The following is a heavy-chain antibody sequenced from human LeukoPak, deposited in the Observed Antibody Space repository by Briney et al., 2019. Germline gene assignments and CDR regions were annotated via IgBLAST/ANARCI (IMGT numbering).Heavy chain of an antibody. J-gene: IGHJ3*02. CDR3: ARESGYCSGGSCYSNDAFDI. CDR1: GFTFSSYG. CDR2: IWYDGSNK. V-gene: IGHV3-33*01. Sequence: PGGSLRLSWAASGFTFSSYGMHWVRQAPDKGLEWVAVIWYDGSNKYYADSVKGRFTISRDNSKNTLYLQMNSLRAEDTAVYYCARESGYCSGGSCYSNDAFDIWGQGTMVTVSS. D-gene: IGHD2-15*01.